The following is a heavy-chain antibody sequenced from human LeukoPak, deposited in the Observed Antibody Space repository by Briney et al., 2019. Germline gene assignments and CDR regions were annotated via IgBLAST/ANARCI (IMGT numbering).Heavy chain of an antibody. Sequence: GGSLRLSCAASGFTFSSYAMHWDRQAPGKGLEWVAVISYDGSNKYYADSVKGRFTISRDNSKNTLYLQMNSLRAEDTAVYYCARTRRDGYNVPDYWGQGTLVTVSS. CDR1: GFTFSSYA. V-gene: IGHV3-30-3*01. D-gene: IGHD5-24*01. CDR3: ARTRRDGYNVPDY. CDR2: ISYDGSNK. J-gene: IGHJ4*02.